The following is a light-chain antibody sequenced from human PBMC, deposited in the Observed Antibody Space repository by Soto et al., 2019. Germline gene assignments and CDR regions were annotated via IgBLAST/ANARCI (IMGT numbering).Light chain of an antibody. CDR3: MSYTTIKTVI. CDR2: DVT. Sequence: QSALTQPASVSGSPGQSITISCTGTSSDVGAYNYVSWYHQHHPGKAPELIISDVTDRPSGVSTRFSGSKSGNTASLTISGLQAEDEGAYYCMSYTTIKTVIFGGGTKVTVL. V-gene: IGLV2-14*01. J-gene: IGLJ2*01. CDR1: SSDVGAYNY.